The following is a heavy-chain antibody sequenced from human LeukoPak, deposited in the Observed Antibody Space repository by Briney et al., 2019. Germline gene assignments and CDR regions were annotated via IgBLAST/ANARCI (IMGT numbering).Heavy chain of an antibody. CDR2: ISSSSSYI. CDR3: ARDYYDSSGYDYYYYYGMDV. D-gene: IGHD3-22*01. V-gene: IGHV3-21*01. J-gene: IGHJ6*02. Sequence: TGGSLRLSCAASGFTFSSYSMNWVRQAPGKGLEWVSSISSSSSYIYYADSVKSRFTISRDNAKNSLYLQMNSLRAEDTAVYYCARDYYDSSGYDYYYYYGMDVWGQGTTVTVSS. CDR1: GFTFSSYS.